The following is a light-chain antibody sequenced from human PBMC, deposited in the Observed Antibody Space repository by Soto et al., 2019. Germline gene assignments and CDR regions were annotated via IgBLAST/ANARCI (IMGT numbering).Light chain of an antibody. CDR2: DVN. Sequence: QSALTQRASVSGSPGQSITISCTGTSSDVGGYNYVSWYQQHPGKAPKLMIYDVNTRPSGVSNRFSGSKSGNTASLTISGLQAEVEADYYCSSYTSSISFGGGTKVTVL. J-gene: IGLJ2*01. V-gene: IGLV2-14*01. CDR1: SSDVGGYNY. CDR3: SSYTSSIS.